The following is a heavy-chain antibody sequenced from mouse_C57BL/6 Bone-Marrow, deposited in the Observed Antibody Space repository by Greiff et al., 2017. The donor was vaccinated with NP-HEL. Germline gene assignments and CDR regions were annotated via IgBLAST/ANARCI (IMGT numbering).Heavy chain of an antibody. CDR2: IWSGGST. Sequence: VTLVESGPGLVQPSQSLSITCTVSGFSLTSYGVHWVRQSPGKGLEWLGVIWSGGSTDYNAAFISRLSISKDNSKSQVFFKMNSLQADDTAIYYCARDIVTTNYAMDYWGQGTSVTVSS. J-gene: IGHJ4*01. CDR1: GFSLTSYG. V-gene: IGHV2-2*01. D-gene: IGHD2-5*01. CDR3: ARDIVTTNYAMDY.